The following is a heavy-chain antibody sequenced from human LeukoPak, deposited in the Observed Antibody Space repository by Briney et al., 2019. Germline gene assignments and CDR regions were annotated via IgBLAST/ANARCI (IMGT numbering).Heavy chain of an antibody. D-gene: IGHD1-26*01. CDR1: GGSISSYY. CDR2: IYYSGST. V-gene: IGHV4-59*01. Sequence: SETLSLTCTVSGGSISSYYWGWIRQPPGKGLEWIGYIYYSGSTNYNPSLKSRVTISVDTSKNQFSLKLSSVTAADTAVYYCARKRVGATFVFDYWGQGTLVTVSS. J-gene: IGHJ4*02. CDR3: ARKRVGATFVFDY.